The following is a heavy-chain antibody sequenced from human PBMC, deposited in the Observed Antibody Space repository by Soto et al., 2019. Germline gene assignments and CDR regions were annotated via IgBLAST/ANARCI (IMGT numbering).Heavy chain of an antibody. CDR2: IHPEDSET. V-gene: IGHV5-51*01. CDR3: AGREGVRDRGGDGFDV. D-gene: IGHD1-26*01. CDR1: GDDFSTYW. Sequence: ESLKISCKGSGDDFSTYWIGWVRQVPGKGLEWMGIIHPEDSETKYSPSFQGQVTISADKSINTAYLHWKSLKSTDSAIYYCAGREGVRDRGGDGFDVWGQGAMVTASS. J-gene: IGHJ3*01.